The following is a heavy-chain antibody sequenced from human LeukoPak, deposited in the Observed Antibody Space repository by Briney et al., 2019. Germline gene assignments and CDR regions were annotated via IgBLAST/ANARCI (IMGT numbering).Heavy chain of an antibody. Sequence: GGSLRLSCAGSGFSFSSNTMSWVRQALGRGLEWDSAISNNGGRTDYADSVKGRFTISRDNSKSTLYLHMDSLRAEDTAVYYCARDEDTSALSEYWGQGTLVTDSS. D-gene: IGHD2/OR15-2a*01. CDR1: GFSFSSNT. J-gene: IGHJ4*02. CDR3: ARDEDTSALSEY. V-gene: IGHV3-23*01. CDR2: ISNNGGRT.